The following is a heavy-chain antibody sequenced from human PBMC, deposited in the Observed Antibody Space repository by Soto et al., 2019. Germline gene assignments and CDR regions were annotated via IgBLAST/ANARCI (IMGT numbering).Heavy chain of an antibody. CDR2: TNWNGATT. CDR3: ARDSDDSTGYYDY. CDR1: GFTFDDDS. V-gene: IGHV3-20*01. D-gene: IGHD4-4*01. Sequence: EVQLVVSGGGVVRPGGSMRLSCTASGFTFDDDSMTWVRQIPGKGLEWVSTTNWNGATTAYADSVRGRFTITRDNAKNSLYLRFDTVTAEDTAFYHCARDSDDSTGYYDYWGQGTLVTVSS. J-gene: IGHJ4*02.